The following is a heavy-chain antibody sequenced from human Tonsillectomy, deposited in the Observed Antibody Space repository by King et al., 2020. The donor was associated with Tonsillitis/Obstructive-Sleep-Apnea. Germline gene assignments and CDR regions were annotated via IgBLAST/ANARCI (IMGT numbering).Heavy chain of an antibody. CDR3: AKTLGYCSSTSGVRGGFEI. Sequence: VQLVESGGGLVQPGGSLRISCAASGFTFRSYAMSWARQAPGKGLEWVSGISGGGSSTYYADSVKGRFTISRDNSKNTLYLQVNNLRAEDTAGYYCAKTLGYCSSTSGVRGGFEIWGDGTLVTVSS. D-gene: IGHD2-2*01. J-gene: IGHJ3*02. CDR1: GFTFRSYA. V-gene: IGHV3-23*04. CDR2: ISGGGSST.